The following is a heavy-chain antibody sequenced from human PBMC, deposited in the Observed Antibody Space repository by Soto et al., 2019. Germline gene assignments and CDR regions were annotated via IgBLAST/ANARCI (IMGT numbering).Heavy chain of an antibody. D-gene: IGHD2-21*02. CDR2: IKTKTEGGTT. CDR1: GLTLSNAW. Sequence: PGGSLRLSCAASGLTLSNAWMNWVREAPGKGLEWVGRIKTKTEGGTTDYAAPVKGRFTISRDDSKNTLYLQMNSLKTEDTAVYYCSADQVVTSVYVMDVWGQGTTVTVSS. V-gene: IGHV3-15*07. J-gene: IGHJ6*02. CDR3: SADQVVTSVYVMDV.